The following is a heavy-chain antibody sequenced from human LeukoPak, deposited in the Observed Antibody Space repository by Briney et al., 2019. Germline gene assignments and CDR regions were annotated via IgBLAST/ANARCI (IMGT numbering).Heavy chain of an antibody. CDR2: LKSKTDGGTT. CDR3: TIDTVGGRTGMVAFDI. Sequence: KPGGSLRLSCAASGFTFSNAWMSWVRQAPGKGLEWVGRLKSKTDGGTTDYAAPVKGRFTISRDDSKNTVYLQMTSLKTEDTAVYYCTIDTVGGRTGMVAFDIWGPGTMVTVSS. D-gene: IGHD4-23*01. CDR1: GFTFSNAW. J-gene: IGHJ3*02. V-gene: IGHV3-15*01.